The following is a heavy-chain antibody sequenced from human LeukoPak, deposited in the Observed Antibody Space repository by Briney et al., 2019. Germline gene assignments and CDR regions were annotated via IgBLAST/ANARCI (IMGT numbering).Heavy chain of an antibody. V-gene: IGHV4-4*09. CDR1: GGSISSYY. D-gene: IGHD2-8*01. CDR3: ARQRSDIVLMVPGEAWFDP. J-gene: IGHJ5*02. CDR2: NYTSGST. Sequence: SETLSLTCTVSGGSISSYYWSWIRQPPGKGLEWIGYNYTSGSTNYNPSLKSRVTISVDTSKNQFSLKLSSVTAADTAVYYCARQRSDIVLMVPGEAWFDPWGQGTLVTVSS.